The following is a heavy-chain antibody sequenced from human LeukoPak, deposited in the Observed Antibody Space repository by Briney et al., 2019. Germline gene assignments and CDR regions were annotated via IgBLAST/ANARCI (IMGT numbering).Heavy chain of an antibody. J-gene: IGHJ5*02. CDR2: TSSSDAGT. D-gene: IGHD5-24*01. CDR1: GFTLNNYA. Sequence: AGGSLRLSCAASGFTLNNYAMSWVRQAPGKGLEWVSATSSSDAGTYHADSVRGRFTISRDNSKNTLYLQMNSLRAEDTAVYYCARNIEMATISWFDPWGQGTLVTVSS. V-gene: IGHV3-23*01. CDR3: ARNIEMATISWFDP.